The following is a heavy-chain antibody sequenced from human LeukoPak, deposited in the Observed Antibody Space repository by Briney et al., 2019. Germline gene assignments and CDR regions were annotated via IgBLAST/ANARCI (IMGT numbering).Heavy chain of an antibody. CDR2: IYYSGST. J-gene: IGHJ4*02. CDR1: GGSISSYY. Sequence: SETLSLTCTVSGGSISSYYWSWIRQPPGKGLEWIGYIYYSGSTNYHPSLKSRVTISVDTSKNQFSLKLSSVTAADTAVYYCARQGEDDYGDYSFFDYWGQGTLVTVSS. CDR3: ARQGEDDYGDYSFFDY. D-gene: IGHD4-17*01. V-gene: IGHV4-59*08.